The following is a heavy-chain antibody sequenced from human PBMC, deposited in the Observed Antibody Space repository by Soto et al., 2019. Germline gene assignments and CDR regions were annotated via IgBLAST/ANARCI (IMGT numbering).Heavy chain of an antibody. CDR3: TRSAFGAGVNFDY. J-gene: IGHJ4*02. Sequence: QVQLVQSGAEVKKPGASVKVSCKASGYTFTSFDINWVRQATGQGLEWMGWMNPSSGRTGYVQKFQGRVTMTRDTPINTAYMELSSLTSDDTAVYFCTRSAFGAGVNFDYWGQGTLVTVSS. CDR2: MNPSSGRT. V-gene: IGHV1-8*01. CDR1: GYTFTSFD. D-gene: IGHD3-10*01.